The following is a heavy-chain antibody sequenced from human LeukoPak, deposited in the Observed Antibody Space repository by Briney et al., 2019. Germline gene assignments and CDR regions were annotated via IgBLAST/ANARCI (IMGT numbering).Heavy chain of an antibody. D-gene: IGHD3-22*01. J-gene: IGHJ5*02. CDR2: INAGNGNT. Sequence: ASVKVSCKASGYAFTSYAMHWVRQAPGQRLEWMGWINAGNGNTKYSQEFQGRVTITRDTSAGTAYMELSSLRSEDMAVYYCARGGLMIAPVAWFDPWGQGTLVTVSS. V-gene: IGHV1-3*03. CDR1: GYAFTSYA. CDR3: ARGGLMIAPVAWFDP.